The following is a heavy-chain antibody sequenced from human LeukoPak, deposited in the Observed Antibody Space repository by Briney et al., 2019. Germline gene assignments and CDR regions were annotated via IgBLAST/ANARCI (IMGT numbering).Heavy chain of an antibody. CDR3: AKGDHYGSGSFFKNGMDV. J-gene: IGHJ6*02. Sequence: ASVKVSCKASGGTFSSYAISWVRQAPGQGLEWMGGIIPIFGTANYAQKFQGRVTITTDESTSTAYMELSSLRAEDTAVYYCAKGDHYGSGSFFKNGMDVWGHGTTVTVSS. CDR1: GGTFSSYA. CDR2: IIPIFGTA. V-gene: IGHV1-69*05. D-gene: IGHD3-10*01.